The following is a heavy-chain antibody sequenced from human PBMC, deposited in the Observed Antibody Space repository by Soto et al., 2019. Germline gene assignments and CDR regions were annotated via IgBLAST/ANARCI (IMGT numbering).Heavy chain of an antibody. D-gene: IGHD6-13*01. V-gene: IGHV3-53*04. J-gene: IGHJ6*03. Sequence: GGSLRLSCAASGFTVSSNYMSWVRQAPGKGLEWVSVIYSGGSTDYADSVKGRFTISRHNSKNKLYLQMNSLRAEDTAVYYCARDIAAAGTGIYYYYMDVWGKGTTVTVSS. CDR1: GFTVSSNY. CDR2: IYSGGST. CDR3: ARDIAAAGTGIYYYYMDV.